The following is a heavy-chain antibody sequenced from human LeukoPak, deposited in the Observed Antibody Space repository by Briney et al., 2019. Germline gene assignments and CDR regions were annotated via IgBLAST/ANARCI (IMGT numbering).Heavy chain of an antibody. D-gene: IGHD6-19*01. J-gene: IGHJ6*02. CDR3: ASDRGSSGWCYYGMDV. CDR2: ISSSGSTI. V-gene: IGHV3-11*01. CDR1: GFTFRDYY. Sequence: PGVSLRLFCAVSGFTFRDYYVRWIRQAPGRGLEGVSYISSSGSTIYYADSVKGRFTISRDNAKNSLYLQMNSLRAEDTAVYYCASDRGSSGWCYYGMDVWGQGTTVTVSS.